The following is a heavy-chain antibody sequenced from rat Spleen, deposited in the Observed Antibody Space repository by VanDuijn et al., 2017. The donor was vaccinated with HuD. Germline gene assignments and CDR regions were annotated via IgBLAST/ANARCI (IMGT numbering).Heavy chain of an antibody. CDR2: IWNTGGT. Sequence: QVQLKESGPGLVQPSQTLSLTCTVAGFSPTSYNVHWVRQPPGKGLEWMGVIWNTGGTRYNSALKSRLSSSRDTSKSQVFLKMNSRQTEDTATYYCARDWSYNSGFDYWGQGVMVTVSS. V-gene: IGHV2-41*01. D-gene: IGHD4-3*01. J-gene: IGHJ2*01. CDR1: GFSPTSYN. CDR3: ARDWSYNSGFDY.